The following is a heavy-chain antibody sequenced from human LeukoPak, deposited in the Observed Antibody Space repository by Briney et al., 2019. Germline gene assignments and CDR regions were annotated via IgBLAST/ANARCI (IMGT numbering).Heavy chain of an antibody. Sequence: GGSLRLSCAASGFTFSIYEMNWVRQAPGKGLEWVSYISHTSTTIHYADSVKGRFTISRDNAKNPLYLQMNSLRAEDTAIYYCAKTSMCDYWGQGTLVTVSS. CDR1: GFTFSIYE. V-gene: IGHV3-48*03. CDR2: ISHTSTTI. CDR3: AKTSMCDY. J-gene: IGHJ4*02.